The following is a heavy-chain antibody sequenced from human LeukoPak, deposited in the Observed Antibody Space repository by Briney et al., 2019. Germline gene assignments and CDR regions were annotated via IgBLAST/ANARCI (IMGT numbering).Heavy chain of an antibody. V-gene: IGHV3-33*08. CDR1: GFTFSSYG. CDR3: ASADDYGDYFDY. J-gene: IGHJ4*02. Sequence: PGGSLRLSCAASGFTFSSYGMHWVRQAPGKGLEWVAVIWYDGCNKYYADSVKGRFTISRDNSKNTLYLQMNSLRAEDTAVYYCASADDYGDYFDYWGQGTLVTVSS. D-gene: IGHD4-17*01. CDR2: IWYDGCNK.